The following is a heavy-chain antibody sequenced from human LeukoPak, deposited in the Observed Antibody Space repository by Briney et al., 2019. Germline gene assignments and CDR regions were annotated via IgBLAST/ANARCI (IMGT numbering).Heavy chain of an antibody. CDR1: GFTFSSYA. CDR3: AKAPRAPQVATILAFDY. CDR2: ISGSGGST. J-gene: IGHJ4*02. D-gene: IGHD5-12*01. Sequence: GGSLRLSCAASGFTFSSYAMSWVRQAPGKGLEWVSAISGSGGSTYYADSVKGRFTISRDNSKNTLYLQINSLRAEDTAVYYCAKAPRAPQVATILAFDYWGQGTLVTVSS. V-gene: IGHV3-23*01.